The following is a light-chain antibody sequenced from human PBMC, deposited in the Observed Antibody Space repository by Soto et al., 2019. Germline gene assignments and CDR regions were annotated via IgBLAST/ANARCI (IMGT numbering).Light chain of an antibody. V-gene: IGLV2-14*01. J-gene: IGLJ1*01. CDR3: SSYSISTACL. Sequence: QSALTQPASVSGSPGQSITISCTGSSSDVGYYDYVSWYQLHPGKAPKLMVFEVSNRPSGVSYRFSGSKSGNTASLTISGLQAEDEADYFCSSYSISTACLFGLGIKVTV. CDR1: SSDVGYYDY. CDR2: EVS.